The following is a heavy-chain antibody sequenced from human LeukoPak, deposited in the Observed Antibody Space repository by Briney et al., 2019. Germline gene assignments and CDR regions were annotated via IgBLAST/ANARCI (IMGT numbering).Heavy chain of an antibody. CDR3: ARTHSNQPESYYYYGLDV. J-gene: IGHJ6*02. D-gene: IGHD1-14*01. Sequence: ASVKVSCKASGGAFSSYATTWVRQAPGQGLEWMGGIIPVFGTPDYAQKFQDRVTITADESTSTVYMEMSSLRSEDTAVYYCARTHSNQPESYYYYGLDVWGQGTTVTVSS. V-gene: IGHV1-69*13. CDR2: IIPVFGTP. CDR1: GGAFSSYA.